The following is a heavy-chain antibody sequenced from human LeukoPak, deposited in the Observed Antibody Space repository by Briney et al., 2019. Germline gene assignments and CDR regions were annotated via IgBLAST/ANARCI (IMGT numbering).Heavy chain of an antibody. CDR3: ARGGEANYYDTSGYYLYYY. J-gene: IGHJ4*02. Sequence: ASVKVSCKASGGTFTNYAISWVRQAPGQGLKWMGRIIPIFGTTNYAQKFQGRVTITTDESTSTAYMELSSLRSEDTAVYYCARGGEANYYDTSGYYLYYYWGQGTLVTVSS. D-gene: IGHD3-22*01. CDR2: IIPIFGTT. CDR1: GGTFTNYA. V-gene: IGHV1-69*05.